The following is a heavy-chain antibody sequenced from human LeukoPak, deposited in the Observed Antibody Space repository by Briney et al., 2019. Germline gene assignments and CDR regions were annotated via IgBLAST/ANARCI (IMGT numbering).Heavy chain of an antibody. CDR3: ARDLRGSGWYFDY. Sequence: GGSLRHSCAASGFTFSSYWMSWVRQAPGKGLEWVANIKQDGSENYYVDSVKGRFTISRDNAKKSLYLQMNSLRAEDTAVYYCARDLRGSGWYFDYWGQGTLVTVSS. CDR2: IKQDGSEN. V-gene: IGHV3-7*03. J-gene: IGHJ4*02. D-gene: IGHD6-19*01. CDR1: GFTFSSYW.